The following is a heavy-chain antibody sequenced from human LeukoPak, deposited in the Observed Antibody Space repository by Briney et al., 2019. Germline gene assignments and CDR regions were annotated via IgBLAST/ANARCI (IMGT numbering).Heavy chain of an antibody. J-gene: IGHJ4*02. CDR3: ARVMYYYDSSGYGDY. D-gene: IGHD3-22*01. CDR2: ISNDGSRK. CDR1: GFTFSRHG. Sequence: GGSLRLSCAPSGFTFSRHGMHWVRQAPGKGLEWVAIISNDGSRKYYAHSVKGRFTISRDNAKNTLYLQMNSLRAEDTAVYYCARVMYYYDSSGYGDYWGQGTLVTVSS. V-gene: IGHV3-30*03.